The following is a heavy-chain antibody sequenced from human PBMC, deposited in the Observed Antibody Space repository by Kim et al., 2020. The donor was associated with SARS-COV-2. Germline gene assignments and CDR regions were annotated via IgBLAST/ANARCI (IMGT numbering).Heavy chain of an antibody. CDR3: ARGVLRNYGLDV. CDR2: INGDGSST. J-gene: IGHJ6*02. V-gene: IGHV3-74*01. Sequence: GGSLRLSCAASGFTFSSYWMHWVRQVTGKGLEWVSRINGDGSSTSFADSVKGRFTISRDNAKNTLYVQINSLRAEDTAVYYCARGVLRNYGLDVWGQGTTVTVSS. D-gene: IGHD3-10*01. CDR1: GFTFSSYW.